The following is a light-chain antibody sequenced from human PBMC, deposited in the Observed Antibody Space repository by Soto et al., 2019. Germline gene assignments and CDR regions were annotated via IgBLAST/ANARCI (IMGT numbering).Light chain of an antibody. CDR3: VLLYGGARV. J-gene: IGLJ3*02. CDR1: TGAVTDDYY. V-gene: IGLV7-43*01. Sequence: QTVVTQEPSLTVSPGGTVTLTCALTTGAVTDDYYASWFQRKPGQAHRTLIYRTYNKHSWTPARFSGSLLGGKAALTLSGVQPEDEADYYCVLLYGGARVFGGGTKLTVL. CDR2: RTY.